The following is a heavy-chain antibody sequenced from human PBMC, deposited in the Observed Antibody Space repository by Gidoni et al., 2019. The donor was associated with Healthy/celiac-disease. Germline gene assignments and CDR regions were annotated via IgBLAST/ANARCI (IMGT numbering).Heavy chain of an antibody. CDR2: ISSSGSTI. V-gene: IGHV3-48*03. Sequence: QAPGKGLEWVSYISSSGSTIYYADSVKGRFTISRDNAKNSLYLQMNSLRAEDTAVYYCARDLELRGTYYYYGMDVWGQGTTVTVSS. J-gene: IGHJ6*02. CDR3: ARDLELRGTYYYYGMDV. D-gene: IGHD1-7*01.